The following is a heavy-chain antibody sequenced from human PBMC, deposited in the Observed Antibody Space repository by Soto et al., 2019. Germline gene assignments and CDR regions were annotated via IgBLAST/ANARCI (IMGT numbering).Heavy chain of an antibody. J-gene: IGHJ4*02. CDR3: ARHQRSRAIDY. CDR2: IYYSGST. D-gene: IGHD2-2*01. V-gene: IGHV4-59*08. Sequence: SETLSLTCTVSGGSISSYYWSWIRQPPGKGLEWIGYIYYSGSTNYNPSLKSRVTISVDTSKNQFSLKLSSVTAADTAVYYCARHQRSRAIDYWGQGTLVTVSS. CDR1: GGSISSYY.